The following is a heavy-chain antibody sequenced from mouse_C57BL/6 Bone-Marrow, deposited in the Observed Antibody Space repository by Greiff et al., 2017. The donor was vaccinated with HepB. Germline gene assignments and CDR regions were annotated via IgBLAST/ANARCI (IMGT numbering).Heavy chain of an antibody. D-gene: IGHD2-3*01. Sequence: EVKLVESGPGLVKPSQSLSLTCSVTGYSITSGYYWNWIRQFPGNKLEWMGYISYDGSNNYNPSLKNRISITRDTSKNQFFLKLNSVTTEDTATYYGARDDGYYVLFAYWGQGTLVTVSA. J-gene: IGHJ3*01. V-gene: IGHV3-6*01. CDR2: ISYDGSN. CDR3: ARDDGYYVLFAY. CDR1: GYSITSGYY.